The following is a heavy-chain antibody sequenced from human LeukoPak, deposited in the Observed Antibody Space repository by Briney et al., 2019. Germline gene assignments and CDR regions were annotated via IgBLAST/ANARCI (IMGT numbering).Heavy chain of an antibody. CDR3: AELGITMIGGV. J-gene: IGHJ6*04. CDR2: ISSSSSYI. V-gene: IGHV3-21*01. CDR1: GFTFSSYA. D-gene: IGHD3-10*02. Sequence: GGSLRLSCAASGFTFSSYAMSWVRQAPGKALEWVSSISSSSSYIYYADSVKGRFTISRDNAKNSLYLQMNSLRAEDTAVYYCAELGITMIGGVWGKGTTVTISS.